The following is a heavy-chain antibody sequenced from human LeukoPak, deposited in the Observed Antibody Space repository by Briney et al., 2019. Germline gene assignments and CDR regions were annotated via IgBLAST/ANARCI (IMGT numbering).Heavy chain of an antibody. CDR2: ISAYNGNT. CDR3: AACVSPDGSCQPGAFDI. CDR1: GYTFTSYG. D-gene: IGHD2-15*01. J-gene: IGHJ3*02. V-gene: IGHV1-18*01. Sequence: ASVKVSCKASGYTFTSYGISWVRQAPGQGLEWMGWISAYNGNTNYAQKLQGRVTMTTDTSTSTAYMELRSLRSDDTAVYYCAACVSPDGSCQPGAFDIWGQGTMVTVSS.